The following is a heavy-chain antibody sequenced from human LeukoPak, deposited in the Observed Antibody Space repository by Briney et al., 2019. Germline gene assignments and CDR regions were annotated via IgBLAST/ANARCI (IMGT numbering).Heavy chain of an antibody. D-gene: IGHD3-10*01. CDR3: AAATYYYGSGSP. Sequence: PGGSLRLSCAASGFTFSSYGMHWVRQAPGKGLEWVAVISYDGSNKYYADSVKGRFTISRDNSKNTLYLQMNSLRAEDTAVYYCAAATYYYGSGSPWGQGTLVTVSS. CDR1: GFTFSSYG. V-gene: IGHV3-30*03. CDR2: ISYDGSNK. J-gene: IGHJ5*02.